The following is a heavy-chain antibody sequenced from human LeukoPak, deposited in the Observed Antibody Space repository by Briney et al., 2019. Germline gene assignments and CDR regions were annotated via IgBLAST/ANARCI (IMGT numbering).Heavy chain of an antibody. D-gene: IGHD3-10*01. V-gene: IGHV3-48*04. CDR2: ISHTGSTM. J-gene: IGHJ6*02. CDR1: GFTFSTYS. CDR3: AIPPLSGTGSSRPLAGMDV. Sequence: GGSLRLSCAASGFTFSTYSMNWVRQAPGKGLEWVSYISHTGSTMSYADSVKGRFTISRDNARNSLYLQMNSLRAEDTAVYYCAIPPLSGTGSSRPLAGMDVWGQGTTVTVSS.